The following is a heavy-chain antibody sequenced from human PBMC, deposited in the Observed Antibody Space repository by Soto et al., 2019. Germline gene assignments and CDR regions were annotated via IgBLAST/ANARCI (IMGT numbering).Heavy chain of an antibody. V-gene: IGHV3-21*01. Sequence: GGSLRLSCAASGFTFSSYSMNWVRQAPGKGLEWVSSISISSSYIYYADSVKGRFTISRDNAKNSLYLQMNSLRAEDTAVYYCARGVTVVTFDYRGHGPLVTVSS. J-gene: IGHJ4*01. CDR2: ISISSSYI. CDR3: ARGVTVVTFDY. D-gene: IGHD3-16*02. CDR1: GFTFSSYS.